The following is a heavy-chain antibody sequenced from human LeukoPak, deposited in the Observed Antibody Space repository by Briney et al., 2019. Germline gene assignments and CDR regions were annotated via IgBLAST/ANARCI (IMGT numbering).Heavy chain of an antibody. V-gene: IGHV1-2*06. Sequence: ASVKVSCKASGYSFTGYYMYWVRQAPGQGLEWMGRINPNSGGTNYAQKFQGRVTMTRDTSISTAYMELSRLRSDDTAVYYCARSRSSWYDLDYWGQGTLVTVSS. CDR3: ARSRSSWYDLDY. J-gene: IGHJ4*02. CDR1: GYSFTGYY. D-gene: IGHD6-13*01. CDR2: INPNSGGT.